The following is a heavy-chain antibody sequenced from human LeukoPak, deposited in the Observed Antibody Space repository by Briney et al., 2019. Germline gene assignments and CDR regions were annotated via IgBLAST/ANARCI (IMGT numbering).Heavy chain of an antibody. J-gene: IGHJ4*02. CDR3: AKASTLYGDYGFDY. CDR2: IRYDGSNK. CDR1: GFTFSRSS. D-gene: IGHD4-17*01. Sequence: GGSLRLSCAASGFTFSRSSMNWVRQAPGKGLEWVAFIRYDGSNKYYADSVKGRFTISRDNSKNTLYLQMNSLRAEDTAVYYCAKASTLYGDYGFDYWGQGTLVTVSS. V-gene: IGHV3-30*02.